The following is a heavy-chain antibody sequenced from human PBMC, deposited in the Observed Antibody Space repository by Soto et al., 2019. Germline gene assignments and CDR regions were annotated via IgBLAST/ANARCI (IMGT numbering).Heavy chain of an antibody. CDR1: GYTFTSYA. CDR2: INAGNGNT. V-gene: IGHV1-3*01. D-gene: IGHD4-4*01. CDR3: ARDLPTVTLNWHDP. J-gene: IGHJ5*02. Sequence: GSSVKVSWNASGYTFTSYAMHWVRQAPGQRLECMGWINAGNGNTKYSQNFQGRVTINRDTSASTAYMELSSLRSEDTAVYYCARDLPTVTLNWHDPSAQGTLDPVSS.